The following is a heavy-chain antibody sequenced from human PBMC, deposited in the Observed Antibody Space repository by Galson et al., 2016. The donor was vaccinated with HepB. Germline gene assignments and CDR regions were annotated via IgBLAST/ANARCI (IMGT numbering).Heavy chain of an antibody. CDR1: GFTFSRHW. V-gene: IGHV3-7*03. Sequence: SLRLSCAASGFTFSRHWMTWVRQGPGKGLEWVADTNEDTRRTFYADSAKGRFTVSRDDAKNSLYLHMYDLRGDDTAVYFCARGGRCTAGRCYTDYWGQGTLVTVSS. CDR3: ARGGRCTAGRCYTDY. D-gene: IGHD2-8*02. CDR2: TNEDTRRT. J-gene: IGHJ4*02.